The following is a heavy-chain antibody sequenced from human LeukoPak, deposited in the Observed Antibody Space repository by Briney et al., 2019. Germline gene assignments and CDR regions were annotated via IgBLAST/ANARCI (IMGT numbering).Heavy chain of an antibody. Sequence: GESLKISCKGSGYSFTSYWIGWERQMPGKGLEWMGIIYPGDSDTRYSPSFQGQVTISADKSISTAYLQWSSLKASDTAMYYCARAYCSSTSCYLASWYNWFDPWGQGTLVTVSS. CDR2: IYPGDSDT. D-gene: IGHD2-2*01. J-gene: IGHJ5*02. CDR3: ARAYCSSTSCYLASWYNWFDP. CDR1: GYSFTSYW. V-gene: IGHV5-51*01.